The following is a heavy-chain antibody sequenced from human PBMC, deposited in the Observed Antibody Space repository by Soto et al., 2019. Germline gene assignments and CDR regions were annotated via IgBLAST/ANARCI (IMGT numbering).Heavy chain of an antibody. V-gene: IGHV4-39*01. CDR3: ARHKSGSDWFDS. CDR2: MFYSGAT. Sequence: PSETLSLTCTVSGGSISDISYCWGWIRQPPGKGLQWIGCMFYSGATYYNPSLKNRVTLSVDTSNNEFSLKLVSVTAPDTAVYYCARHKSGSDWFDSWGQGVLVTVSS. J-gene: IGHJ5*01. CDR1: GGSISDISYC. D-gene: IGHD2-15*01.